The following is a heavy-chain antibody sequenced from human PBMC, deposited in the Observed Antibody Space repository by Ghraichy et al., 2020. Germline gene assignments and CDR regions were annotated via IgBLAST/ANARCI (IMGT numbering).Heavy chain of an antibody. J-gene: IGHJ5*02. V-gene: IGHV3-7*03. D-gene: IGHD2-15*01. Sequence: LSLTCAASGFTFSNYWMSWVRQAPGKGLEWVATIKEDGSEKYYLDSVKGRFTISRDNAKNSLYLQMHSLRAEDTAVYYCAREGSYCSGGSCFEGNNWFDPWGQGTLVTVSS. CDR2: IKEDGSEK. CDR1: GFTFSNYW. CDR3: AREGSYCSGGSCFEGNNWFDP.